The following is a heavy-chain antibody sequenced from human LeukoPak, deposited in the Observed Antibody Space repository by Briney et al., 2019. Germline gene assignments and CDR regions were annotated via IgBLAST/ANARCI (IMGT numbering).Heavy chain of an antibody. CDR1: GGSFSGYY. CDR3: ARDRRSGSYYFNYYYYGMDV. CDR2: INHSGST. J-gene: IGHJ6*02. Sequence: SETLSLTCAVYGGSFSGYYWSWIRQPPGKGLEWIGEINHSGSTNYNPSLKSRVTISVDTSKNQFSLTLSSVTAADTAVYYCARDRRSGSYYFNYYYYGMDVWGQGTTVTVSS. V-gene: IGHV4-34*01. D-gene: IGHD1-26*01.